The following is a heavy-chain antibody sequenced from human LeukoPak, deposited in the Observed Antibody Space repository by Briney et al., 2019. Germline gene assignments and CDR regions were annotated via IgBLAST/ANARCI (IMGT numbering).Heavy chain of an antibody. J-gene: IGHJ6*03. D-gene: IGHD6-13*01. Sequence: GASVKVSCKASGYTFTTYFMHWVRQAPGQGLEWMGIINPSGGSTSYAQKFQGRVTMTRDMSTSTVYMQLSSLRSEDTAVYYCARAIAAAGYYYYYYMDVWGKGTTVTISS. V-gene: IGHV1-46*01. CDR3: ARAIAAAGYYYYYYMDV. CDR1: GYTFTTYF. CDR2: INPSGGST.